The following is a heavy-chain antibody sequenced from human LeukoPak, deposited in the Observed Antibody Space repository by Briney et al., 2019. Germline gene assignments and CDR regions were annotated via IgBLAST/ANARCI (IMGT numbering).Heavy chain of an antibody. CDR2: IKHSGST. CDR3: ASASYCGGDCYSDY. Sequence: PSETLSLTCTVSGGSISSYYWRWIRQPPGKGLEGCGEIKHSGSTNYNPSLKSRLPISVDTSKNQFSLKLSSVTAADTAVYSCASASYCGGDCYSDYWGQGTLVTVSS. CDR1: GGSISSYY. D-gene: IGHD2-21*02. J-gene: IGHJ4*02. V-gene: IGHV4-34*01.